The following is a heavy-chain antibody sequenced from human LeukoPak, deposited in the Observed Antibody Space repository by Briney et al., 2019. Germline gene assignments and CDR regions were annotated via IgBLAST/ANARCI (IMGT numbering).Heavy chain of an antibody. Sequence: SETLSLTCTVSGGSISSAGYYWAWIRQPPGKGLEWIGTIYYNGNTYYNPSLKSRVTLSVDTSTSQFSLKLSSVTAADTAVYYYARLCWGFGLVKAHFDSWGQGTLVTVSS. V-gene: IGHV4-39*01. CDR1: GGSISSAGYY. CDR3: ARLCWGFGLVKAHFDS. D-gene: IGHD3/OR15-3a*01. CDR2: IYYNGNT. J-gene: IGHJ5*01.